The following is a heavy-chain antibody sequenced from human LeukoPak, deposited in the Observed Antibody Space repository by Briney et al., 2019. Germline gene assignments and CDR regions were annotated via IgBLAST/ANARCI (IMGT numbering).Heavy chain of an antibody. D-gene: IGHD3-22*01. V-gene: IGHV3-30*18. CDR3: AKGYDSSGYLHDY. CDR1: GFTFSSYG. J-gene: IGHJ4*02. CDR2: ISYDGSNK. Sequence: GGSLRLSCAASGFTFSSYGMHWVGQAPGKGLEWVAVISYDGSNKYYADSVKGRFTISRDNSKNTLYLQMNSLRAEDTAVYYCAKGYDSSGYLHDYWGQGTLVTVSS.